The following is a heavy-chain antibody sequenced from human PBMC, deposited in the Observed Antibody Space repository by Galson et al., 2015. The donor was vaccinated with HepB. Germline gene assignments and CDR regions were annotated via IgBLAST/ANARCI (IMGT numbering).Heavy chain of an antibody. D-gene: IGHD2-2*02. J-gene: IGHJ6*02. CDR1: GDTFSSYA. CDR2: IIPIFGTA. V-gene: IGHV1-69*13. CDR3: ARAGCSSTSCYTHLPYYYYGMDV. Sequence: SVKVSCKASGDTFSSYAISWVRQAPGQGLEWMGGIIPIFGTANYAQKFQGRVTITADESTSTAYMELSSLRAEDTAVYYCARAGCSSTSCYTHLPYYYYGMDVWGQGTTVTVSS.